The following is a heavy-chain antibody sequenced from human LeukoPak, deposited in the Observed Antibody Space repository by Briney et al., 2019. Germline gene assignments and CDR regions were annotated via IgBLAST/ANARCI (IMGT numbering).Heavy chain of an antibody. CDR3: AKDMSYSSSSYPDY. V-gene: IGHV3-53*05. CDR1: GFTVSSNY. CDR2: IYSGGST. D-gene: IGHD6-6*01. J-gene: IGHJ4*02. Sequence: GGSLRLSCAASGFTVSSNYMSWVRQAPGKGLEWVSVIYSGGSTDYADSVKGRFTISRDNAKNSLYLQMNSLRAEDTALYYCAKDMSYSSSSYPDYWGQGTLVTVSS.